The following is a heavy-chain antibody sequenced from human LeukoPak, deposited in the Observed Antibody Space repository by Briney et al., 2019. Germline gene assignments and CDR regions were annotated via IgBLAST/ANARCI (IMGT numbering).Heavy chain of an antibody. CDR3: ARETVNYYDSSGYPWYNWFDP. CDR1: GYTFTGYY. J-gene: IGHJ5*02. V-gene: IGHV1-2*02. Sequence: ASVKVPCKASGYTFTGYYMHWVRQAPGQGLEWMGWINPNSGGTNYAQKFQGRVTMTRDTSISTAYMELSRLRSDDTAVYYCARETVNYYDSSGYPWYNWFDPWGQGTLVTVSS. CDR2: INPNSGGT. D-gene: IGHD3-22*01.